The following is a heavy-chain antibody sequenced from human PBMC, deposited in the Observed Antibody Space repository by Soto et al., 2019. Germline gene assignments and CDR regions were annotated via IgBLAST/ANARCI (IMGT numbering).Heavy chain of an antibody. D-gene: IGHD2-15*01. CDR2: LSGSGGST. J-gene: IGHJ4*02. Sequence: EVQLLESGGGLVQPGGSLRLSCAASGFTFSSYAMSWVRQAPGKGREWVSALSGSGGSTYYADSVKGLFTISRGNSKNTLYLQMNSLRAEDTAVYYCAKDLVSRSGGSCYQNWGQGTLVTVSS. V-gene: IGHV3-23*01. CDR1: GFTFSSYA. CDR3: AKDLVSRSGGSCYQN.